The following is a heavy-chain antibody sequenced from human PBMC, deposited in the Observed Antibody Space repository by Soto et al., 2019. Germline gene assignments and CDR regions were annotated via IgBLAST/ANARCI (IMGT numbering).Heavy chain of an antibody. Sequence: KPSETLSLTCTVSGAAVNSENYYWSWIRQPPGKGLEWIGYVYYSGSTNYNPSLKSRATISLDTYKNQFSLKMTSMTSADTAFYYCAGGVLRFLQWFDPWGQGTLVTVSS. CDR3: AGGVLRFLQWFDP. V-gene: IGHV4-61*01. J-gene: IGHJ5*02. CDR2: VYYSGST. D-gene: IGHD3-3*01. CDR1: GAAVNSENYY.